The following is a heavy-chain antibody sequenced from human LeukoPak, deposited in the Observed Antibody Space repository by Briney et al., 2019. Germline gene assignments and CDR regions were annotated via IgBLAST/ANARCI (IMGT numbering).Heavy chain of an antibody. J-gene: IGHJ5*02. V-gene: IGHV1-69*13. CDR2: IIPIFGTA. CDR3: ARDYGDYPNWFDP. D-gene: IGHD4-17*01. CDR1: GGTFSSYA. Sequence: GASVKVSCKASGGTFSSYAISWVRQAPGQGLEWMGGIIPIFGTANYAQKFQGRVTITADESTSTAYMELSSLRSEDTAVYYCARDYGDYPNWFDPWGQGTLVTVSS.